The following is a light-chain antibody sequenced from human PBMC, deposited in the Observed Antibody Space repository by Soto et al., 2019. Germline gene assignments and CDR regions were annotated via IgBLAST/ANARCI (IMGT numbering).Light chain of an antibody. Sequence: EIVMTQSPATLSVSPGGRATLSCRTSQSISDTLAWYRQKPGQAPRLLIYSASRRATGFPARFSGSGSGTDFTLTISSLQAADVAVYFCQQYYSPPWTFGPGTKVDIK. CDR2: SAS. CDR3: QQYYSPPWT. V-gene: IGKV3-15*01. CDR1: QSISDT. J-gene: IGKJ1*01.